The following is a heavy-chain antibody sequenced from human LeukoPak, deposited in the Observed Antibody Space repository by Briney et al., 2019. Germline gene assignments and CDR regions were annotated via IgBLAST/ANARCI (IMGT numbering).Heavy chain of an antibody. V-gene: IGHV1-8*03. CDR1: GYTFTSYD. CDR3: ARGWVAAHRSPVDY. J-gene: IGHJ4*02. Sequence: GASAKVSCKASGYTFTSYDINWVRQATGQGLEWMGWMNPNSGNTGYAQKFQGRVTITRNTSISTAYMELSSLRSEDTAVYYCARGWVAAHRSPVDYWGQGTLVTVSS. CDR2: MNPNSGNT. D-gene: IGHD6-6*01.